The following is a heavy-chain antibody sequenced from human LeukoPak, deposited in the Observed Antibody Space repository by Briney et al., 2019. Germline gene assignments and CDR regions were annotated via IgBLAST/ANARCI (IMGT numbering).Heavy chain of an antibody. D-gene: IGHD2-2*01. CDR3: AKDHIVVVPAATEYYYYYMDV. CDR1: GFTFSSYG. CDR2: IRYDGSNK. V-gene: IGHV3-30*02. Sequence: PSGGSLRLSCAAPGFTFSSYGMHWVRQAPGKGLEWVAFIRYDGSNKYYADSVKGRFTISRDNSKNTLYLQMNSLRAEDTAVYYCAKDHIVVVPAATEYYYYYMDVWGKGTTVTISS. J-gene: IGHJ6*03.